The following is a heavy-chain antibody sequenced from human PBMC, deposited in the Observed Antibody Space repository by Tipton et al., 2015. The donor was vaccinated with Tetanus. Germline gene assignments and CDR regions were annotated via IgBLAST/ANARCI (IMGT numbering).Heavy chain of an antibody. V-gene: IGHV4-39*01. CDR1: GGSIASDGYY. CDR3: AGRAFGVIRD. D-gene: IGHD3-3*01. Sequence: GLVKPSETLSLGCTVSGGSIASDGYYWGWIRQPPGKGLQWIGSVYHSGTTYYNPSLTGRATISVDTSKNQFSLKLTSVSAADTAVYYCAGRAFGVIRDWGHGTLVTVSS. J-gene: IGHJ4*01. CDR2: VYHSGTT.